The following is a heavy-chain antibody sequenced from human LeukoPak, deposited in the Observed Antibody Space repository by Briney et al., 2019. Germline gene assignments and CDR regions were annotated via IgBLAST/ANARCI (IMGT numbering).Heavy chain of an antibody. CDR1: GYTFTSYY. D-gene: IGHD3-22*01. CDR2: INPSGGST. V-gene: IGHV1-46*01. J-gene: IGHJ4*02. CDR3: ATKGGNYYDSSGSFFDY. Sequence: VASVKVSCKASGYTFTSYYMHWVRQAPGQGLEWMGIINPSGGSTSYAQKFQGRVTMTRDTSTSTVYMELSSLRSEDTAVYYCATKGGNYYDSSGSFFDYWGQGTLVTVSS.